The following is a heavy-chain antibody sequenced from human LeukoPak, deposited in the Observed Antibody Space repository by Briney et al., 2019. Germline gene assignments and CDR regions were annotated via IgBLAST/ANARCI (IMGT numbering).Heavy chain of an antibody. Sequence: AGGSLRLSCAASGFTSSSYAMHWVRQAPGKGLEWVAVISYDGSNKYYADSVKGRFTISRDNSKNTLYLQMNSLRAEDTAVYYCARTGYCSSTSCSYYFDYWGQGTLVTVSS. D-gene: IGHD2-2*01. CDR3: ARTGYCSSTSCSYYFDY. CDR2: ISYDGSNK. J-gene: IGHJ4*02. V-gene: IGHV3-30-3*01. CDR1: GFTSSSYA.